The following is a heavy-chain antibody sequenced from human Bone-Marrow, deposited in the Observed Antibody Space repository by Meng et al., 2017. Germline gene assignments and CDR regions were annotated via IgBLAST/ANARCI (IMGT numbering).Heavy chain of an antibody. Sequence: GESLKISCAASGFTFSSYSMNWVRQAPGKGLEWVSSISSSSSYIYYADSVKGRFTISRDNAKNSLYLQMNSLRAEDTAVYYCARDSNPGHSSSWYSGTYDAFDIWGQGTMVTGSS. V-gene: IGHV3-21*01. CDR2: ISSSSSYI. CDR3: ARDSNPGHSSSWYSGTYDAFDI. D-gene: IGHD6-13*01. J-gene: IGHJ3*02. CDR1: GFTFSSYS.